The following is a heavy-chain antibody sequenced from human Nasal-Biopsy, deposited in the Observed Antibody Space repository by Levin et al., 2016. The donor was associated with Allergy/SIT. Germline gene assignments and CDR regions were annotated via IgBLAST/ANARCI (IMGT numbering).Heavy chain of an antibody. V-gene: IGHV1-24*01. J-gene: IGHJ4*02. D-gene: IGHD3/OR15-3a*01. CDR2: LDTEDGEV. Sequence: ASVKVSCKVSGNTLSDLSIHWVRQAPGEGLEWMGGLDTEDGEVVLAQKFQGRVTMTEDTSTDTAYMELSSLRSDDTAVYYCATDKGITKIGLVRPFDYWGQGTLVTVSS. CDR1: GNTLSDLS. CDR3: ATDKGITKIGLVRPFDY.